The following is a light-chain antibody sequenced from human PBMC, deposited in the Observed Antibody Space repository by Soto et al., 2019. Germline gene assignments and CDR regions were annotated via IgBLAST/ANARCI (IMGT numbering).Light chain of an antibody. CDR2: DAS. Sequence: DIQMTQFPPTLSASVGDRVTITCRASQSISSWLAWYQQKPGKAPKLLIYDASTLETGVPSRFNGSGSGTEFTLTIRSLQPDYFATYYCQQYNNYLMYTFGQGTKLEIK. J-gene: IGKJ2*01. CDR3: QQYNNYLMYT. V-gene: IGKV1-5*01. CDR1: QSISSW.